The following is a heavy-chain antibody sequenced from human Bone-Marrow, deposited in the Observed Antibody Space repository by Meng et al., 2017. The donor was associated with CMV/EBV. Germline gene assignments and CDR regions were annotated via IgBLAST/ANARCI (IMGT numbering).Heavy chain of an antibody. D-gene: IGHD6-6*01. CDR1: GVTFSSYA. J-gene: IGHJ4*02. Sequence: GGSLRLFCAASGVTFSSYAMSWVRQAPGKGLEWVSAISGSGGSTYYADSVKGRFTISRDNSKNTLYLQMNSLRAEDTAIYYCAKDQTRIAARGYFDYWGPGTLVTVSS. V-gene: IGHV3-23*01. CDR2: ISGSGGST. CDR3: AKDQTRIAARGYFDY.